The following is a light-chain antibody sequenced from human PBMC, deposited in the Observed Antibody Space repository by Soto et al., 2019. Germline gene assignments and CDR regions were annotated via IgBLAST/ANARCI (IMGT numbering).Light chain of an antibody. CDR3: QQYNNWPYT. J-gene: IGKJ2*01. Sequence: EIVMTQSPATLSVSPGKGATPSFRACLIVISHLAPSPQKPGQAPRLLSYGAAARGTGIPARFSGSGPGTEFTLTISSLQSEDFAVYYCQQYNNWPYTFGQGTKVDIK. CDR2: GAA. V-gene: IGKV3-15*01. CDR1: LIVISH.